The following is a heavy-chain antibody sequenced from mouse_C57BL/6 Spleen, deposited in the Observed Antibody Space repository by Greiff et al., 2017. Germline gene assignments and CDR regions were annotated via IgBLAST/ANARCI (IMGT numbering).Heavy chain of an antibody. J-gene: IGHJ4*01. Sequence: EVKLMESGGGLVKPGGSLKLSCAASGFTFSSYAMSWVRQTPEKRLEWVATISDGGSYTYYPDNVKGRFTISRDNAKNNLYLQMSHLKSEDTAMYYCARAAYYYAMDYWGQGTSVTVSS. CDR2: ISDGGSYT. CDR3: ARAAYYYAMDY. V-gene: IGHV5-4*03. CDR1: GFTFSSYA. D-gene: IGHD6-1*01.